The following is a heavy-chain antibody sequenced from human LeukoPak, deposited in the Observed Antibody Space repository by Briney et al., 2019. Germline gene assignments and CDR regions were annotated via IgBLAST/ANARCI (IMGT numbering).Heavy chain of an antibody. D-gene: IGHD6-19*01. CDR3: ARLSSSGWFDY. CDR2: IYYSGTS. CDR1: VGSISRSSYY. Sequence: SETLSLTCTVSVGSISRSSYYWGWIRQPPGKGLEYMGSIYYSGTSYFNPSLRSRATISVETSKNQFSLKVTTVTVADTAEYYCARLSSSGWFDYWGQGTLVTVSS. V-gene: IGHV4-39*01. J-gene: IGHJ4*02.